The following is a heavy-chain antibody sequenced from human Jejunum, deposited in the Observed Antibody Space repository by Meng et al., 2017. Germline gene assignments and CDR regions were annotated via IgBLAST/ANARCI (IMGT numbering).Heavy chain of an antibody. J-gene: IGHJ4*02. Sequence: QVQLVQSGIEVKKPGASVKLSCKASGYIFTSYGISRMRQAPGQRLEWLGWISPYNGDTDYAQRLQGRVTLTTDTSTTTAYMELRSLRSDDTAVYFCAREPGGQGAADYWGQGTLVTVSS. D-gene: IGHD1-26*01. CDR2: ISPYNGDT. CDR1: GYIFTSYG. CDR3: AREPGGQGAADY. V-gene: IGHV1-18*01.